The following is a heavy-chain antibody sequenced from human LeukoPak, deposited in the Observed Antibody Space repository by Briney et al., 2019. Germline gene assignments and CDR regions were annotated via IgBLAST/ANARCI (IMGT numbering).Heavy chain of an antibody. Sequence: GESLQISCQGSGSRFTSYWIGWVRQLPGKGLEWMGIIYPGDSDTRYSPSFQGQVTISADKSISTAYLQWSSLKASDTAMYYCARRRGVVVPAAMDYWGQGTLVSVSS. D-gene: IGHD2-2*01. CDR3: ARRRGVVVPAAMDY. J-gene: IGHJ4*02. CDR2: IYPGDSDT. V-gene: IGHV5-51*01. CDR1: GSRFTSYW.